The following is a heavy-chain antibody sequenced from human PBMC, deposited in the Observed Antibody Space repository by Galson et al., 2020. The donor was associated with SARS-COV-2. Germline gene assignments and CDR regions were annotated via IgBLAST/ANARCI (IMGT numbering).Heavy chain of an antibody. V-gene: IGHV3-23*01. CDR2: ISGGGHDT. CDR1: GFIFSHFG. J-gene: IGHJ4*02. CDR3: ANLCVTMRL. Sequence: GGSLRLSCAGSGFIFSHFGMSWVRQAPGKGLEWVSGISGGGHDTFYADFVKGRFTISRDNSKNTLYLQLNSLRVEDTAIYYCANLCVTMRLGGRGTLVTVSS. D-gene: IGHD3-22*01.